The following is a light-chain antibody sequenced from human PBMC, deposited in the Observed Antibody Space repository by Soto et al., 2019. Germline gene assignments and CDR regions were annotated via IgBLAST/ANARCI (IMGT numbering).Light chain of an antibody. V-gene: IGKV3-20*01. CDR2: RAS. CDR1: QSVSSAL. Sequence: EIVLTQSPDTLSLSPGERATLSCRASQSVSSALLAWYQQKPGQAPRLLIYRASTRATGIPDRFTGSGSGTAFTLTISRLEPEDFAVYYCQQYESSPLTFGGGTKVDIK. J-gene: IGKJ4*01. CDR3: QQYESSPLT.